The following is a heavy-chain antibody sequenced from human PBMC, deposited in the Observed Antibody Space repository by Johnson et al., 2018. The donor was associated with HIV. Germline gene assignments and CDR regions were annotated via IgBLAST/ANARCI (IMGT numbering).Heavy chain of an antibody. J-gene: IGHJ3*02. CDR3: SRACRDGYAVGVFDI. Sequence: VQLVESGGGLIQPGGSLRLSCAASGFTVSSNYMSWVRQAPGKGLEWVSVIFSGGSTYYADSVKGRFTISRDNSKNTLYLQMNSLRDEDTAVFYCSRACRDGYAVGVFDIWGQGTMVTVSS. D-gene: IGHD5-24*01. V-gene: IGHV3-53*01. CDR2: IFSGGST. CDR1: GFTVSSNY.